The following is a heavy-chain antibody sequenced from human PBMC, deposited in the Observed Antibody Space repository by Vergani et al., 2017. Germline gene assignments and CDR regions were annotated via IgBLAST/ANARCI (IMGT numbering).Heavy chain of an antibody. CDR3: ARGIVATTD. Sequence: QLQLQESGPGLVKPSETLSLTCTVSGGSISSSSYYWGWIRQPPGKGLEWIGEINHSGSTNYNPSLKSRVTISVDTSKNQFSLKLSSVTAADTAVYYCARGIVATTDWGQGTLVTVSS. CDR1: GGSISSSSYY. J-gene: IGHJ4*02. D-gene: IGHD5-12*01. CDR2: INHSGST. V-gene: IGHV4-39*07.